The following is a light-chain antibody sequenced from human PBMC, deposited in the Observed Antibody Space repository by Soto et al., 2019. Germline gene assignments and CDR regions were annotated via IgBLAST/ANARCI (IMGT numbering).Light chain of an antibody. CDR1: SSNIGSNY. CDR3: AAWDDSLSGVV. CDR2: RNN. V-gene: IGLV1-47*01. Sequence: QPVLTQPPSASGTPGQRVTISCSGSSSNIGSNYVFWYQHLPGTAPKLLIYRNNQRPSGVPDRFSGSKSGTSASLAISGLRSEVETDYYCAAWDDSLSGVVFGGGTKLTVL. J-gene: IGLJ2*01.